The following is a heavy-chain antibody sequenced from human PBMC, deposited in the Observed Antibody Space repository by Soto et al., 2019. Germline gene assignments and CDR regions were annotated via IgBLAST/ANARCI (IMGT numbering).Heavy chain of an antibody. Sequence: GGSLRLSCAASGFTFSSYSMNWVRQAPGKGLEWVSSISSSSSTIYYADSVKGRFTISRDNAKNSLYLQMNSLRDEDTAVYYCAVSGYSSSWSPRDPYYYYGMDVWGQGTTVTVSS. D-gene: IGHD6-13*01. CDR1: GFTFSSYS. CDR3: AVSGYSSSWSPRDPYYYYGMDV. CDR2: ISSSSSTI. V-gene: IGHV3-48*02. J-gene: IGHJ6*02.